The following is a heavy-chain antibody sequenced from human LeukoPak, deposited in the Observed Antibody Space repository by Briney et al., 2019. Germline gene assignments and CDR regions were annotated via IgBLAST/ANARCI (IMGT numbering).Heavy chain of an antibody. CDR2: ITGDCNYI. V-gene: IGHV3-21*01. Sequence: GGSLRLSCAASGFTFNDYTMTWVRQAPGKGLEWVSSITGDCNYIFYADSVKGRFTISRDNAQSSLFLEPNSLRGEDTAVYYCARERNFYYFDYWGQGALVTVSS. D-gene: IGHD3-3*01. CDR3: ARERNFYYFDY. J-gene: IGHJ4*02. CDR1: GFTFNDYT.